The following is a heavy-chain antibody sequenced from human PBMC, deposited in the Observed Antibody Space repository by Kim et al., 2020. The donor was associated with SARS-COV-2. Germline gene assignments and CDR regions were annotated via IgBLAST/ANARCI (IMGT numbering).Heavy chain of an antibody. V-gene: IGHV3-30*04. CDR1: GFTFSSYA. CDR3: ASGLGGTYYDGFDV. Sequence: GGSLRLSCAASGFTFSSYAMHWVRQAPGKGLEWVAVISYDGSNTYYADSVKGRFTISRDNSKNTLYLQMNSLRAEDTAVYYCASGLGGTYYDGFDVWGQGTTVTVSS. CDR2: ISYDGSNT. J-gene: IGHJ6*02. D-gene: IGHD6-19*01.